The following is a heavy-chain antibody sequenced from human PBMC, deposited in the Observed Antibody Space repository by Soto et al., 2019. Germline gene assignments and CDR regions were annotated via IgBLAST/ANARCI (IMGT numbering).Heavy chain of an antibody. D-gene: IGHD3-22*01. Sequence: QVQLVQSGAEVKKPGSSVKVSCQASGGTFSSYAISWVRQAPGQGLEWMGGVIPIFGRANYAQKFQGRVTITADKSTSTAYMERSSLRSADTAVYYCARVGYYDSSGYYYSLHYWGQGTLVTVSS. J-gene: IGHJ4*02. CDR2: VIPIFGRA. CDR3: ARVGYYDSSGYYYSLHY. V-gene: IGHV1-69*06. CDR1: GGTFSSYA.